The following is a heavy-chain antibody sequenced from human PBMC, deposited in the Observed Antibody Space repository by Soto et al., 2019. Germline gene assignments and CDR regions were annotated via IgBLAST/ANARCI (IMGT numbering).Heavy chain of an antibody. Sequence: QVQVVQSGVEVRRPGSSVKVSCKASGDTFKNCVISWVRQAPGQGLEWMGGIIPLFGTTDFAQRFHVRLTITTDESTTTAYMELSRLRSEDTATYYCAAELGFGKLSVVWGQGTTVIVSS. CDR1: GDTFKNCV. J-gene: IGHJ6*02. D-gene: IGHD3-10*01. CDR2: IIPLFGTT. V-gene: IGHV1-69*01. CDR3: AAELGFGKLSVV.